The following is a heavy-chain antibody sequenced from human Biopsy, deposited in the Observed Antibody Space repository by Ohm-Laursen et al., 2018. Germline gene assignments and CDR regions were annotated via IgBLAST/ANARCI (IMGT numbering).Heavy chain of an antibody. CDR1: GNTFATYH. D-gene: IGHD5-24*01. J-gene: IGHJ6*02. Sequence: SVKASCKASGNTFATYHIHWVRQAPGQGLEWMWVISPSVATTSFSQKFQGRITMTRDTPTGTVYMDLNSLGSEDTAVYYCARAGVGSDGTDSYYYGMDVWGPGTTVTVSS. CDR2: ISPSVATT. V-gene: IGHV1-46*01. CDR3: ARAGVGSDGTDSYYYGMDV.